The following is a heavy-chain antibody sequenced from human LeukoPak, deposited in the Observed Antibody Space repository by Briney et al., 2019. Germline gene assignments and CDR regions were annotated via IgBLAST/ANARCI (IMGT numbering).Heavy chain of an antibody. CDR1: GGSFSGYY. J-gene: IGHJ4*02. D-gene: IGHD3-10*01. CDR3: ARNGPYGSVESFDY. Sequence: PSETLSLTCAVYGGSFSGYYWSWIRQPPGKGLEWIGEINHSASTNYNPSLKSRVTISVDTSKNQFSLKLSSVTAADTAVYYCARNGPYGSVESFDYRGQGTLVTVSS. CDR2: INHSAST. V-gene: IGHV4-34*01.